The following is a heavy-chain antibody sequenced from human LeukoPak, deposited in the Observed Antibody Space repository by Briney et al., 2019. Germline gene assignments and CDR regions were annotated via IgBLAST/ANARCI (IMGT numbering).Heavy chain of an antibody. V-gene: IGHV3-23*01. D-gene: IGHD5-24*01. CDR1: GFTFSSHG. CDR3: AKDDAWLQYGN. Sequence: GGTLRLSCAAPGFTFSSHGMNCVRQAPGKGLEWVSGISPNGVITYYADSVKGRVTISRDNSKGTVYRKMNSLIPEDTAVYYCAKDDAWLQYGNWGRGTLVTVSS. CDR2: ISPNGVIT. J-gene: IGHJ4*02.